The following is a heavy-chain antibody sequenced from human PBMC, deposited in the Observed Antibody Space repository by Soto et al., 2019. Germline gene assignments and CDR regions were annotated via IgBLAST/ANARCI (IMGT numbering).Heavy chain of an antibody. J-gene: IGHJ4*02. V-gene: IGHV1-46*01. CDR3: ARIASPGKTFFDY. D-gene: IGHD3-22*01. Sequence: QVQLVQSGAEAGQPGASMTVSCKASGYPFANYNIHWVRLAPGQGLQWMGEVNPNRGTAGYAETFQGRVTMTRDPSTRPVYMVLTSLTPEDTAIYYCARIASPGKTFFDYWGQGTLVTVSS. CDR1: GYPFANYN. CDR2: VNPNRGTA.